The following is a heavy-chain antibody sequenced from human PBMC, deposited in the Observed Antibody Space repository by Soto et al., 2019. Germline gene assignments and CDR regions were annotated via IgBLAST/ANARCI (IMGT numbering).Heavy chain of an antibody. D-gene: IGHD2-2*01. V-gene: IGHV1-24*01. J-gene: IGHJ4*02. Sequence: HVKMVQSGAEVKKPGASVKVSCKVSGYTLSKLSMYWVRQAPGKGLEWMASFDPEDGETLYAQAFQGRVTLTEDTSSGTAYMDLSSLTSDDTAVYFCATGITTNCFVGRCFDYWGQGTLVTVSS. CDR1: GYTLSKLS. CDR2: FDPEDGET. CDR3: ATGITTNCFVGRCFDY.